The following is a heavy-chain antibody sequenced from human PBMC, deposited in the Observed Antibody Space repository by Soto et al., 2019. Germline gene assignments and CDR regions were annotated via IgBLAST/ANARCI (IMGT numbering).Heavy chain of an antibody. CDR1: GFTFSSYA. V-gene: IGHV3-23*01. CDR3: AKLVTGYYIRPNFDY. J-gene: IGHJ4*02. Sequence: GGSLRLSCAASGFTFSSYAMSWVRQAPGKGLEWVSAISGSGGSTYYADSVKGRFTISRDNSKNTLYLQMNSLRAEDTAVYYCAKLVTGYYIRPNFDYWGQGTLVTVSS. D-gene: IGHD3-9*01. CDR2: ISGSGGST.